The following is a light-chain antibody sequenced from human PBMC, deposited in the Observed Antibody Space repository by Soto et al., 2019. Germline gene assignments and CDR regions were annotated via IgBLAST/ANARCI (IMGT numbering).Light chain of an antibody. J-gene: IGKJ1*01. CDR1: QSVNNN. CDR2: GAS. Sequence: EIVMTQSPATLSVSPGERATLSCRASQSVNNNLAWYQQKPGQAPRLLIYGASTRATGIPARFSGSGSGTEFTLTIRSLQSEDFAVFYCQQYKDWPPGGTLGQGTKVEIK. CDR3: QQYKDWPPGGT. V-gene: IGKV3-15*01.